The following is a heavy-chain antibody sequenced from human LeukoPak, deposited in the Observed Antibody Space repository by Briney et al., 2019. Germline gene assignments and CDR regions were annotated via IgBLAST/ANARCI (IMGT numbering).Heavy chain of an antibody. CDR2: ISGGGSST. J-gene: IGHJ4*02. V-gene: IGHV3-23*01. CDR1: GFTFSSYA. D-gene: IGHD6-6*01. CDR3: AKWTFGTSSFDS. Sequence: GGSLRLSCAASGFTFSSYAMSWVRQAPGKALEWVSGISGGGSSTYYADSVKGRLTISRDNSRNTLYVQMNNLRADDTAVYYCAKWTFGTSSFDSWGQGTLVTVSS.